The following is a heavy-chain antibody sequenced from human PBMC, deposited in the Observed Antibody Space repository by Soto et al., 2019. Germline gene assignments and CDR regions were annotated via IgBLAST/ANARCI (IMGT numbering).Heavy chain of an antibody. Sequence: QLQLQESGPGLVKPSETLSLTCTVSGGSISSSSDYWGWIRQPPGKGLEWIGSIYYSGSTYYNPSLKSRVTISVDTFKNQFSLKLSSVTAADTAVYYCASSIAAAGPYFDYWGQGTLVTVSS. D-gene: IGHD6-13*01. CDR1: GGSISSSSDY. CDR2: IYYSGST. V-gene: IGHV4-39*01. J-gene: IGHJ4*02. CDR3: ASSIAAAGPYFDY.